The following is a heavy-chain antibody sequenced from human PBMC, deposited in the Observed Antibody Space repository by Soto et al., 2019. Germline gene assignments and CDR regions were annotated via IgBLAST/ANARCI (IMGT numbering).Heavy chain of an antibody. CDR2: ISYDGSNK. Sequence: AESLRLSCAASGFTFSSYGMHWVRQAPGKGLEWMAVISYDGSNKYYADSVKGRFTISRNNSKNTLYLQMNSMSAEDKDVYYCEKLNGIAVAGRGAFDLWGQGTMVTVSS. CDR1: GFTFSSYG. J-gene: IGHJ3*01. D-gene: IGHD6-19*01. V-gene: IGHV3-30*18. CDR3: EKLNGIAVAGRGAFDL.